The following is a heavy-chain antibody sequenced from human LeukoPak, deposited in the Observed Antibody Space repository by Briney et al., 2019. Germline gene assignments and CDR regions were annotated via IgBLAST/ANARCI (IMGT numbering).Heavy chain of an antibody. V-gene: IGHV4-38-2*02. CDR1: GYSISSDYY. J-gene: IGHJ4*02. Sequence: SETLSLTCSVSGYSISSDYYWGRIRQPPGKGLEWIGTIYHSGSTYYSPSLKSRVTISVDTSKNQFSLKLSSVTAADTAIYYCATAANMYYFDYWGQGTLVTVSS. CDR3: ATAANMYYFDY. CDR2: IYHSGST.